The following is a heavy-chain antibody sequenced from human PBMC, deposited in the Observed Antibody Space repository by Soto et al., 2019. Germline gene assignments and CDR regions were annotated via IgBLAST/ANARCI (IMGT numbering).Heavy chain of an antibody. D-gene: IGHD3-10*01. CDR1: AFTFSSYA. Sequence: EVQLLESGGDLVQPGGSLRLSCAASAFTFSSYAMSWVRQAPGKGLEWVSTISGGGGSAYYAASVEGRFTISRDNSKNTLVLQMHTLRAEDTAVYYCAKDRMSYNSVWDPFDIWGQGTMVTVSS. CDR3: AKDRMSYNSVWDPFDI. J-gene: IGHJ3*02. CDR2: ISGGGGSA. V-gene: IGHV3-23*01.